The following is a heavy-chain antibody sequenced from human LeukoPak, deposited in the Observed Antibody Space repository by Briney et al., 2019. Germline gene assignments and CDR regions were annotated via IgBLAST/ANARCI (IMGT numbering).Heavy chain of an antibody. D-gene: IGHD6-6*01. CDR1: GFTFSSYP. Sequence: GGSLRLSCAASGFTFSSYPMSWVRQAPGKGLEWVSVISGSGGSTYYADSVKGRFTISRDNSKNTLYVQMNSLRAEDTAVYYCAKRRSSSSWAVDYRGQGTLVTVSS. J-gene: IGHJ4*02. V-gene: IGHV3-23*01. CDR2: ISGSGGST. CDR3: AKRRSSSSWAVDY.